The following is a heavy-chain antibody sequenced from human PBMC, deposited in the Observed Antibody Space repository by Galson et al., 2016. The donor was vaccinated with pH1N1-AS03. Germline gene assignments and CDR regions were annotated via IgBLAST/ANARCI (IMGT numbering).Heavy chain of an antibody. CDR2: IDSDGSNT. CDR3: ADPFGLP. CDR1: GFTFSSYW. J-gene: IGHJ4*02. Sequence: SLRLSCAASGFTFSSYWMHWVRHLPGKGLVWVSGIDSDGSNTYYADSVRGRFTISRDYAKNTLYLQMNSLRAEDTALYYCADPFGLPWGQGTLITVSS. D-gene: IGHD2/OR15-2a*01. V-gene: IGHV3-74*01.